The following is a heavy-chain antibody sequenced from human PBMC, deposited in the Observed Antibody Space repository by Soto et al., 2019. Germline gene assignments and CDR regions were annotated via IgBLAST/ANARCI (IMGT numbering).Heavy chain of an antibody. CDR3: ARGTVWFGEFNNYYYYYGMDV. CDR2: INHSGST. CDR1: GGSFSGYY. D-gene: IGHD3-10*01. V-gene: IGHV4-34*01. J-gene: IGHJ6*02. Sequence: SETLSLTCAVYGGSFSGYYWSWIRQPPGKGLEWIGEINHSGSTNYNPSLKSRVTISVDTSKNQFSLKLSSVTAADTAVYYCARGTVWFGEFNNYYYYYGMDVWGQGTTVTVSS.